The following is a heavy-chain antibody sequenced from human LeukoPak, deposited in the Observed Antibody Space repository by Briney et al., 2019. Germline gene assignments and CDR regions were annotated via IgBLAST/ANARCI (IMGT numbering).Heavy chain of an antibody. D-gene: IGHD2-15*01. CDR1: GFTFSSYW. CDR3: ASEGVVVLEDPYYFDY. V-gene: IGHV3-7*01. CDR2: IKQDGSEK. Sequence: GGSLRLSCAASGFTFSSYWMSWVRQAPGKGPEWVANIKQDGSEKYYVDSVKGRFTISRDNAKNSLYLQMNSLRAEDTAVYYCASEGVVVLEDPYYFDYWGQGTLVTVSS. J-gene: IGHJ4*02.